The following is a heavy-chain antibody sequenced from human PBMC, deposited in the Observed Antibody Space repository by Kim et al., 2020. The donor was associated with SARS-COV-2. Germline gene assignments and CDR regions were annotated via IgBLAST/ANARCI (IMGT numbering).Heavy chain of an antibody. CDR1: GGSINSYY. J-gene: IGHJ2*01. V-gene: IGHV4-59*01. Sequence: SETLSLTCTVSGGSINSYYWSWIRQPPGKGLEWIGYISYSGSRNYNPSLESRVSMSVDTSKNQFSLKVSSVTAADTAVYYCARSPPYCCGGGCYMIDWHFDLWGRGTLVTVSS. CDR2: ISYSGSR. CDR3: ARSPPYCCGGGCYMIDWHFDL. D-gene: IGHD2-15*01.